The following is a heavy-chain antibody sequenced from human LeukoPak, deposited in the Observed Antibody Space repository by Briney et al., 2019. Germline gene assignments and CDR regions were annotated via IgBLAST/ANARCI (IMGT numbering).Heavy chain of an antibody. J-gene: IGHJ4*02. CDR1: GGSISSYY. Sequence: PSETLSLTCTVSGGSISSYYWSWIRQPAGKGLEWIGRIYTSGSTNYNPSLKSRVTVSVDTSKNQFSLKLSSVTAADTAVYYCARFVSYGSGTYYNEGGDYWGQGTLVTVSS. CDR2: IYTSGST. D-gene: IGHD3-10*01. CDR3: ARFVSYGSGTYYNEGGDY. V-gene: IGHV4-4*07.